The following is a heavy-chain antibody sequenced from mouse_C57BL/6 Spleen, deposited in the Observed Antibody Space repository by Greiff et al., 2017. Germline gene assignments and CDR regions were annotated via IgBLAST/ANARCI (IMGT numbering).Heavy chain of an antibody. CDR2: IDPSDSYT. CDR3: ALRAY. J-gene: IGHJ3*01. CDR1: GYTFTSYW. V-gene: IGHV1-50*01. Sequence: QVQLKQPGAELVKPGASVKLSCKASGYTFTSYWMQWVKQRPGQGLEWIGEIDPSDSYTNSNQKFKGKATLTVDTSSSTAYMQLSSLTSEDSAVYYCALRAYWGQGTLVTVSA.